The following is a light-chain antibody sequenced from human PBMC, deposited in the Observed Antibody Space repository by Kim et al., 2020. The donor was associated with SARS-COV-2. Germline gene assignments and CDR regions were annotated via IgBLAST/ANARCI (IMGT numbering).Light chain of an antibody. Sequence: SPGEIATLSCRASQSLSSNLAWYQQKPGQAPRLLMYGASTRATGIPARFSGSGSGTEFTLTISSLQSEDFAVYYCQQYNIWPPITFGQGTRLEIK. V-gene: IGKV3-15*01. CDR3: QQYNIWPPIT. J-gene: IGKJ5*01. CDR1: QSLSSN. CDR2: GAS.